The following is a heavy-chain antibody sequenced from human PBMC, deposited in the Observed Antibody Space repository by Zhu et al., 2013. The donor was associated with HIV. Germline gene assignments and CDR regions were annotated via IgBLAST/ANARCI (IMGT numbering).Heavy chain of an antibody. CDR3: ARVFSGWSDGGSDYYYGMDV. D-gene: IGHD6-19*01. J-gene: IGHJ6*02. CDR1: GYTFTSYY. CDR2: INPSGGST. Sequence: QVQLVQSGAEVKKPGASVKVSCKASGYTFTSYYMHWVRQAPGQGLEWMGMINPSGGSTSYAQKFQGRVTMTRDTSTSTVYMELSSLRSEDTAVYYCARVFSGWSDGGSDYYYGMDVWGQGTTVTVSS. V-gene: IGHV1-46*03.